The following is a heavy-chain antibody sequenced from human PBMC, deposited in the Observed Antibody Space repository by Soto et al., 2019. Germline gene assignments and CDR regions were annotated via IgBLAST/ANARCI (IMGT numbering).Heavy chain of an antibody. CDR1: GGSISSSSYY. CDR3: ARPLSSGSYNDAFDI. Sequence: SETLSLTCTVSGGSISSSSYYWGWIRQPPGKGLEWIGSIYYSGSTYYNPSLKSRVTISVDTSKNQFSLKLSSVTAADTAVYYCARPLSSGSYNDAFDIWGQGTMVTVSS. D-gene: IGHD1-26*01. CDR2: IYYSGST. J-gene: IGHJ3*02. V-gene: IGHV4-39*01.